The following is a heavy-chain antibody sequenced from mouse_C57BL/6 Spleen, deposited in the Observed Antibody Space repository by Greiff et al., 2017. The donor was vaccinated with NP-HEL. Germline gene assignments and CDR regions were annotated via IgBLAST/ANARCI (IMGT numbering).Heavy chain of an antibody. D-gene: IGHD1-1*01. Sequence: QVQLQQPGAELVKPGASVKLSCKASGYTFTSYWMHWVKQRPGRGLEWIGRIDPHSGGTKYNEKFKSKATLTVDKPSSTAYMQLSSLTSEDSAVYYCARVTTVGDWFAYWGQGTLVTVSA. CDR1: GYTFTSYW. J-gene: IGHJ3*01. CDR2: IDPHSGGT. V-gene: IGHV1-72*01. CDR3: ARVTTVGDWFAY.